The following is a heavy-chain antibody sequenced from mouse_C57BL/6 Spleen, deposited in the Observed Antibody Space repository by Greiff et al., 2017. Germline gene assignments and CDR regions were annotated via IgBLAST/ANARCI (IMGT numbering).Heavy chain of an antibody. J-gene: IGHJ4*01. CDR1: GFNIKDDY. CDR3: TPTTVVAMDY. Sequence: EVKLVESGAELVRPGASVKLSCTASGFNIKDDYMHWVKQRPEQGLEWIGWIDPENGDTEYASQFQGKATITADTSSDTAYLQLSSLTSEDTAVYYCTPTTVVAMDYWGQGTSVTVSS. CDR2: IDPENGDT. D-gene: IGHD1-1*01. V-gene: IGHV14-4*01.